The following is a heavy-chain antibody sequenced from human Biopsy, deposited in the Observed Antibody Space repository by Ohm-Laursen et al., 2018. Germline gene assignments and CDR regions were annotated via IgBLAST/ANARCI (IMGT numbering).Heavy chain of an antibody. Sequence: SLRLSCAAPGFTFSSYGMSWVRQAPGRGLEWVSSISSTSDYIYYADSVKGRFTISRDSAKNSLYLQMNSVRAEDTAVYYCARDYDFWSGYYDYQQSGMDVWGQGTTVTVSS. J-gene: IGHJ6*02. CDR1: GFTFSSYG. V-gene: IGHV3-21*01. CDR3: ARDYDFWSGYYDYQQSGMDV. D-gene: IGHD3/OR15-3a*01. CDR2: ISSTSDYI.